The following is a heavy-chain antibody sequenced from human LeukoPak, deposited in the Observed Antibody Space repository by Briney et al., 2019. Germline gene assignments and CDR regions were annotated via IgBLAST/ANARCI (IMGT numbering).Heavy chain of an antibody. CDR3: ARDGYSYEILQDDYYYYGMDV. CDR2: ISGGSSYI. J-gene: IGHJ6*02. D-gene: IGHD5-18*01. V-gene: IGHV3-21*01. Sequence: PGRSLRLSCAASGFTFSSYAMHWVRQAPGKGLEWVSSISGGSSYIYYADSVKGRFTISRDNAKNSLYLQMNSLRAEDTAVYYCARDGYSYEILQDDYYYYGMDVWGQGTTVTVSS. CDR1: GFTFSSYA.